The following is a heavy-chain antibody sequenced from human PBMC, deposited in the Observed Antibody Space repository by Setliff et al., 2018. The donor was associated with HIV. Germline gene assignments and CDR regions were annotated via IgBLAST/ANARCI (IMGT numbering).Heavy chain of an antibody. D-gene: IGHD2-21*02. CDR2: ISYSGST. J-gene: IGHJ2*01. CDR1: GDSITSTNYY. Sequence: SETLSLTCTVSGDSITSTNYYWGWIRQPPGKGLEWIGSISYSGSTYYKSSLKSRVTISVDASKNHFPLKLSSVTAADTAVYYCARHDGTYCGGDCYLLGYFDLWGRGTLVTVSS. CDR3: ARHDGTYCGGDCYLLGYFDL. V-gene: IGHV4-39*06.